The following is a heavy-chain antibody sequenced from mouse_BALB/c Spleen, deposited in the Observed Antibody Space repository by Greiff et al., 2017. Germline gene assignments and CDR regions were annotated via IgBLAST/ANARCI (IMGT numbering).Heavy chain of an antibody. J-gene: IGHJ2*01. CDR3: ARDEDGYDSFDY. D-gene: IGHD1-2*01. CDR2: IWAGGST. Sequence: VQRVESGPGLVAPSQSLSITCTVSGFSLTSYGVHWVRQPPGKGLEWLGVIWAGGSTNYNSALMSRLSIREDNSKSQVFLKMSSLQTDDTATYYSARDEDGYDSFDYWGQGTTLTVSS. CDR1: GFSLTSYG. V-gene: IGHV2-9*02.